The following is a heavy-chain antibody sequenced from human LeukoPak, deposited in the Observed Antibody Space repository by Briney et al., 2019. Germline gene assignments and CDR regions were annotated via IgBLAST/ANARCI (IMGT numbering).Heavy chain of an antibody. CDR3: ARSAGYSSA. Sequence: SETLSLTCAVYGGSFSGYYWSWIRQPPGKGLEWIGEINHSGSANYNPSLKGRVTLSIDTSKNQFSLILSSVTAADTAVYYCARSAGYSSAWGQGTRVTVSS. V-gene: IGHV4-34*01. D-gene: IGHD6-19*01. CDR2: INHSGSA. J-gene: IGHJ5*02. CDR1: GGSFSGYY.